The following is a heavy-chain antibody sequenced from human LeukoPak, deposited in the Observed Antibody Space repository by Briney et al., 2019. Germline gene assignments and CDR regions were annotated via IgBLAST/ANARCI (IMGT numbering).Heavy chain of an antibody. CDR3: ARGSYSYGNAFDY. D-gene: IGHD5-18*01. Sequence: SETLSLTCTVSGGSISSSRYYWGWIRQPPGKGLEWIGSMHYSGSTYYNPSLKSRVTMSVDTSKNQFSLNLNSVTAADTAVYFCARGSYSYGNAFDYWGQGTLVTVSS. CDR1: GGSISSSRYY. V-gene: IGHV4-39*07. J-gene: IGHJ4*02. CDR2: MHYSGST.